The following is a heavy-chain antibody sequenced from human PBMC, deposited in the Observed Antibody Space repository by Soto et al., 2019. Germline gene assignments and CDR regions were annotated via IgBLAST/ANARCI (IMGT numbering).Heavy chain of an antibody. J-gene: IGHJ6*02. CDR3: AKALQYSSSRDYFYYGMDA. D-gene: IGHD6-6*01. Sequence: EVQLLESGGGLVQPGGSLRLSCAASGFTFSNYSMSWVRQAPGKGLEWVSGMNSGGRSYYADSVKGRFTISRDTSKNMLYLQMNSLRADDTAVFYCAKALQYSSSRDYFYYGMDAWGQGTTVTVSS. CDR2: MNSGGRS. CDR1: GFTFSNYS. V-gene: IGHV3-23*01.